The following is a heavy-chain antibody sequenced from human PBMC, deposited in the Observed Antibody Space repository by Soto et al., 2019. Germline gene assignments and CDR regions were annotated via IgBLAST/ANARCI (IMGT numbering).Heavy chain of an antibody. D-gene: IGHD6-13*01. Sequence: ASVKVSCKASGYDFTAYDINWVRQASGQGLEWMGWMNPINGATGSARRFQGRVSMTRNTATGTAYMELTSLRLDDTAVYYCGRGPSPRAPAGGTPYYYAMDVRGQGTTVTVSS. CDR1: GYDFTAYD. CDR2: MNPINGAT. J-gene: IGHJ6*02. V-gene: IGHV1-8*02. CDR3: GRGPSPRAPAGGTPYYYAMDV.